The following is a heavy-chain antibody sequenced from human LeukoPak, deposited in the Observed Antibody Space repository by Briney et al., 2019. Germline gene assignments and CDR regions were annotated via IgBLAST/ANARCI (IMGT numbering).Heavy chain of an antibody. D-gene: IGHD5-18*01. CDR3: AKDGNYNYGQTFDY. V-gene: IGHV3-23*01. J-gene: IGHJ4*02. CDR1: GFTFSSYA. Sequence: GRSLRLSCAASGFTFSSYAMSWVRQAPGKGLEWLSGISGFTTYYADSVKGRFTISRDNSKNTLYLQMNSLRPEDTAVYYCAKDGNYNYGQTFDYWGQGTVVTVSS. CDR2: ISGFTT.